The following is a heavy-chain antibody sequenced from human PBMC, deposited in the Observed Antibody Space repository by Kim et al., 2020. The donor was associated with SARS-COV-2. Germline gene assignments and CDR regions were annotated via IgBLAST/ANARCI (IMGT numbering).Heavy chain of an antibody. J-gene: IGHJ6*02. CDR1: DFIFSNYA. CDR3: ARKSYIANHQYPYSGMDV. V-gene: IGHV3-48*03. D-gene: IGHD2-15*01. Sequence: GGSLRLSCAASDFIFSNYAMNWVRLAPGKGLEWVSSINDISETKHYADSVKGRFTVSRDNAKNSLYLQMNSLRAEDTAIYYCARKSYIANHQYPYSGMDVWGPGTTVTVSS. CDR2: INDISETK.